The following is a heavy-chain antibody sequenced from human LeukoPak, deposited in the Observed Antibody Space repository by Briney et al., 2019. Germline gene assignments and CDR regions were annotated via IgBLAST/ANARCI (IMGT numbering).Heavy chain of an antibody. CDR3: AKVSLCPY. CDR2: ISYDGSNK. CDR1: GFTFSSYG. Sequence: TGRSLRLSCAASGFTFSSYGMHWVRQAPGKGLEWVAVISYDGSNKYYADSVKGRFTISRDNSKNTLCLQMNSLRAEDTAVYYCAKVSLCPYWGQGTLVTVSS. V-gene: IGHV3-30*18. J-gene: IGHJ4*02. D-gene: IGHD2-2*01.